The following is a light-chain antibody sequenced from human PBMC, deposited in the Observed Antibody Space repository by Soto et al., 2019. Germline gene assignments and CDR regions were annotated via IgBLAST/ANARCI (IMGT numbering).Light chain of an antibody. CDR3: QQHNSYCT. CDR2: DAS. J-gene: IGKJ1*01. CDR1: QSISSW. Sequence: MEIAVSPSTLSASVGDRVTITCRSSQSISSWLAWYQQKPRKAPKLLIYDASSLESGVPSRFSGSGSGTEFTLTISSLQTDAYETYARQQHNSYCTFAHGTK. V-gene: IGKV1-5*01.